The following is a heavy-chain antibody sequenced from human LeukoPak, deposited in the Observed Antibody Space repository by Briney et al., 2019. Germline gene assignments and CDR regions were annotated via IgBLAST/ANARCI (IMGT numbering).Heavy chain of an antibody. D-gene: IGHD6-13*01. CDR2: IIPIFGTA. Sequence: SVKVSCKASGGTFSSYAISWVRQAPGQGLEWMGGIIPIFGTANYAQKFQGRVTITRNTSISTAYMELSSLRSEDTAVYYCARGQISSSWYGYYYDYMDVWGKGTTVTVSS. J-gene: IGHJ6*03. CDR1: GGTFSSYA. V-gene: IGHV1-69*05. CDR3: ARGQISSSWYGYYYDYMDV.